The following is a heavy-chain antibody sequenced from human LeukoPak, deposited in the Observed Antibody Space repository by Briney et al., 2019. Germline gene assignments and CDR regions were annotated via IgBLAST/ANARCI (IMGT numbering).Heavy chain of an antibody. Sequence: GGPLTLSCAASGFTLRSSWTHWLRQAPGKGLVWVSRINSGGNNTNYAGSVRGGFTISRDNAKNTLYLHMSSLRPEDTAVYYCASDWYYGSGSLWGQGTLVTVSS. J-gene: IGHJ4*02. CDR2: INSGGNNT. D-gene: IGHD3-10*01. V-gene: IGHV3-74*01. CDR3: ASDWYYGSGSL. CDR1: GFTLRSSW.